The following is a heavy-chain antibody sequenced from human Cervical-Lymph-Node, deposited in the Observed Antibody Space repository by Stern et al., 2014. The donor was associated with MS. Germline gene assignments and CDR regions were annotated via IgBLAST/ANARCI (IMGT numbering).Heavy chain of an antibody. CDR2: IVVGSGNT. V-gene: IGHV1-58*01. CDR3: AAFPSSSRNYFDY. J-gene: IGHJ4*02. D-gene: IGHD6-13*01. CDR1: GFTFTSSA. Sequence: QLVQSGPEVKKPGTSVKVSCKASGFTFTSSAVQWVRQARGQRLEWIGWIVVGSGNTNYAQKFQERVTITRDMSTSTAYMELSSLRSEDTAVYYCAAFPSSSRNYFDYWGQGTLGTVSS.